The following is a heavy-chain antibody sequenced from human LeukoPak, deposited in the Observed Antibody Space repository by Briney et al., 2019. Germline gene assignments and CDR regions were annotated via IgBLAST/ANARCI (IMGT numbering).Heavy chain of an antibody. V-gene: IGHV4-39*02. CDR2: VHHNGSP. CDR3: ARPDYHSSASYYGPFDY. D-gene: IGHD3-22*01. CDR1: GGSISSVSYY. Sequence: SETLSLTCTVSGGSISSVSYYWGWIRQSPGKGLEWIGSVHHNGSPYYDPSPKSRVTISVDTSKNHFSLTLRSVTAADTAVYFCARPDYHSSASYYGPFDYWGQGSLVTVSS. J-gene: IGHJ4*02.